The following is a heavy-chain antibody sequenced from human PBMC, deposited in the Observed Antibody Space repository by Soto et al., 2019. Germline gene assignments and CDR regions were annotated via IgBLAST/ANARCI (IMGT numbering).Heavy chain of an antibody. Sequence: SETLSLTCTVSGGSISSGDYYWSWIRQPPGKGLEWIGYIYYSGSTYYNPSLKSRVTISVDTSKNQFSLKLSSVTAADTAVYYCARVSVAAAGWWFDPWGQGTLVTVSS. D-gene: IGHD6-13*01. CDR2: IYYSGST. CDR1: GGSISSGDYY. V-gene: IGHV4-30-4*01. CDR3: ARVSVAAAGWWFDP. J-gene: IGHJ5*02.